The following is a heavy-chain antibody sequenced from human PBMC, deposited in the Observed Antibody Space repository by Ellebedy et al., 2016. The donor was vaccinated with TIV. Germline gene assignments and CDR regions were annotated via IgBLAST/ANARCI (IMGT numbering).Heavy chain of an antibody. CDR1: GFTFKNAW. CDR2: IKSKIDGGTT. J-gene: IGHJ4*02. Sequence: PGGSLRLSCAASGFTFKNAWMTWVRQAPGKGLEWVGRIKSKIDGGTTDYTAPVKGRFTISREDSENTLYLQMNSLKTEDTAVYYCASTLPEYDFWSGLFWGQGALVTVSS. V-gene: IGHV3-15*01. D-gene: IGHD3-3*01. CDR3: ASTLPEYDFWSGLF.